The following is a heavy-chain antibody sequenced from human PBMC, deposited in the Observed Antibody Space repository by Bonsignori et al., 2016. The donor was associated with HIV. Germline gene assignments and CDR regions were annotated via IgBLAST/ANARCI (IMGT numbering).Heavy chain of an antibody. CDR2: VSHSGRS. J-gene: IGHJ4*02. V-gene: IGHV4-38-2*02. D-gene: IGHD3-22*01. Sequence: QVQLQESGPGLVKPSETLSLICNVSGYSIGIGYNWGWIRQPPGRGLEWIGSVSHSGRSYYNPSLKSRITVSVDTSQNQFSLRLTSVTAADTATYFCARVAVVTPFDYWGQGILV. CDR1: GYSIGIGYN. CDR3: ARVAVVTPFDY.